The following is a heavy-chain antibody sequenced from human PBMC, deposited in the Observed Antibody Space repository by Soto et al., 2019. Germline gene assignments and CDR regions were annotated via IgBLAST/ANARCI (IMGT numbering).Heavy chain of an antibody. CDR3: VRGDNWNDEASDY. V-gene: IGHV3-33*01. J-gene: IGHJ4*02. D-gene: IGHD1-1*01. CDR2: IWSDGNNR. Sequence: QVQLVESGGGVVQPGRSLRLSCAASGLMFSNHGMHWVRQAPGKGLEWVAVIWSDGNNRYYADSVKGRFTISRDNSKNTLYLQMNSVRAEDTAVYYCVRGDNWNDEASDYWGQGTLVTVSS. CDR1: GLMFSNHG.